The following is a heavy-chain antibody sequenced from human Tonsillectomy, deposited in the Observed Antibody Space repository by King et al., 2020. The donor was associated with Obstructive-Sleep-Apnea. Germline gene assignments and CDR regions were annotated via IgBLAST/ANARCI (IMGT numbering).Heavy chain of an antibody. CDR2: IYSGGST. CDR3: AREIAVAGTDAFDI. Sequence: EEQLVQSGGGLVQPGGSLRLSCAASGFTVSTKYMSWFRQAPGKGLEWVSVIYSGGSTLYADSVKGRFTISRDNSKNTLDLQMNSLRADDTAVYYCAREIAVAGTDAFDIWGQGTMVTVSS. J-gene: IGHJ3*02. CDR1: GFTVSTKY. V-gene: IGHV3-66*01. D-gene: IGHD6-19*01.